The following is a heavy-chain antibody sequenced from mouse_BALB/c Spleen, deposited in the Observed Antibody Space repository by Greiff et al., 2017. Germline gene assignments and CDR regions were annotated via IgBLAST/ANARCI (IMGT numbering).Heavy chain of an antibody. CDR2: INPSNGRT. CDR3: ARRGNYFDY. J-gene: IGHJ2*01. V-gene: IGHV1S81*02. Sequence: QVQLQQPGAELVKPGASVKLSCKASGYTFTSYWMQWVKQRPGQGLEWIGEINPSNGRTNYNEKFKSKATLTVDKSSSTAYMQLSSLTSEDSAVYYCARRGNYFDYWGQGTTLTVSS. CDR1: GYTFTSYW.